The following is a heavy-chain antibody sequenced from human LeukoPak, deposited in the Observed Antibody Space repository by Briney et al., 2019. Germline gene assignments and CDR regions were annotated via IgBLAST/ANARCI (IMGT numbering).Heavy chain of an antibody. CDR1: GASISTSGHY. CDR3: ARVLNYYDNSGYFYFFDY. V-gene: IGHV4-31*03. Sequence: PSETLSLTYSVSGASISTSGHYWSWIRQHPGKSLDWIGYIYYSGDTHYNASLRSRVSISVDTSQSQFSLKLSSVTAADTAVYYCARVLNYYDNSGYFYFFDYWGQGTPVTVSS. J-gene: IGHJ4*02. D-gene: IGHD3-22*01. CDR2: IYYSGDT.